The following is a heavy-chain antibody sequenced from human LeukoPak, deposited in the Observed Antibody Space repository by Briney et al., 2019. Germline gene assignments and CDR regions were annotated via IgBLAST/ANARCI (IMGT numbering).Heavy chain of an antibody. CDR1: AVAAISNY. D-gene: IGHD2-21*02. V-gene: IGHV3-53*01. CDR2: IYSDGTT. J-gene: IGHJ4*02. CDR3: ARRGCGGDCLKFFDY. Sequence: GGSLRLSCAASAVAAISNYMTRGRQAPGKGLEWVSLIYSDGTTYYADSVKGRFTISRDNSKNTLYLQMYSLRAEATAVYYCARRGCGGDCLKFFDYWGQGTLVTVSS.